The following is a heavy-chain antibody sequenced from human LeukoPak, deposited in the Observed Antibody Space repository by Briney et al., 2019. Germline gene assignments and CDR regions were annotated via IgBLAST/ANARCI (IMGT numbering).Heavy chain of an antibody. CDR2: IYYNGST. D-gene: IGHD3-16*02. CDR1: GGSTSCSSHY. J-gene: IGHJ4*02. Sequence: SETLSLTCIVAGGSTSCSSHYWGWIREPPGKGLEGIGSIYYNGSTSYNPRLYSRVTISVDTSKYQFSLKQLSVTAADTAVYYCARDRDDYVCGSYRYGEYFDYWGQGTLVTVSS. V-gene: IGHV4-39*07. CDR3: ARDRDDYVCGSYRYGEYFDY.